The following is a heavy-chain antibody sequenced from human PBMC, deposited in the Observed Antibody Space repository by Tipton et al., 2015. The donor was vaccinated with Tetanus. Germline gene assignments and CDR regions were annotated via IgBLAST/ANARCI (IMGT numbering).Heavy chain of an antibody. CDR2: IYHTGAA. CDR3: ARLFNWGSGYFFFDL. CDR1: GDSLVRGGYY. J-gene: IGHJ2*01. Sequence: TLSLTCTVSGDSLVRGGYYWTWIRHLPGKGLEWIGYIYHTGAAHYNPSLKSRVTISIDKSKNHFSLELSSVTAADTAVYFCARLFNWGSGYFFFDLWGRGTLVTVSS. D-gene: IGHD7-27*01. V-gene: IGHV4-31*03.